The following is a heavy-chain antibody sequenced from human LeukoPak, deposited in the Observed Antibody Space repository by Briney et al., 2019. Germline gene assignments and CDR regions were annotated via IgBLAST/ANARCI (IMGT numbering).Heavy chain of an antibody. V-gene: IGHV1-18*04. Sequence: GASVKVSCKASGYTFTSYYMHWVRQAPGQGLEWMGWISAYTGNSNYAQKFQDRVTMTTDTSTSTAYMELRSLRSDDTAVYYCARDGKARYDFCENDYWGQGTLVTVSS. J-gene: IGHJ4*02. CDR1: GYTFTSYY. D-gene: IGHD3-3*01. CDR3: ARDGKARYDFCENDY. CDR2: ISAYTGNS.